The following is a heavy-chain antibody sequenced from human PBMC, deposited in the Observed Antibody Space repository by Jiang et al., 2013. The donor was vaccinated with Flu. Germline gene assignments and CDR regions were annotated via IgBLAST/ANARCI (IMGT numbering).Heavy chain of an antibody. CDR3: ARGHNLHGDYVIDY. V-gene: IGHV1-8*01. CDR1: GYTFTNYD. Sequence: EVKKPGASVKVSCTASGYTFTNYDINWVRQAPGQGLEWMGWMNPNSGNTGYAQKFQGRVTMTSNTSISTAYMDLSSLRSEDTAVFYCARGHNLHGDYVIDYLGQGTLVTVSS. J-gene: IGHJ4*02. CDR2: MNPNSGNT. D-gene: IGHD4-17*01.